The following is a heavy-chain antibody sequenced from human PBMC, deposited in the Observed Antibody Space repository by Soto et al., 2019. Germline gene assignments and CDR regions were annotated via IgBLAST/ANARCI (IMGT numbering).Heavy chain of an antibody. V-gene: IGHV4-39*01. CDR1: GASISSNNY. J-gene: IGHJ4*02. D-gene: IGHD6-19*01. CDR2: IHYSGNT. Sequence: TLSLTCTVSGASISSNNYWVWIRQPPGKGLEWIGSIHYSGNTYYNSSLEIRVTISLDTSKNQFSLKLTSVTAADTAVYYCARHDQWLIRLYYWGQGTLVTASS. CDR3: ARHDQWLIRLYY.